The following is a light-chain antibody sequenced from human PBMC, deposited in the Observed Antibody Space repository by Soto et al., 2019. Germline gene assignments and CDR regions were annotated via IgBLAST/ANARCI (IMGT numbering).Light chain of an antibody. CDR2: GAS. J-gene: IGKJ4*01. CDR1: QSVSTN. Sequence: EIVMTQSPATLSVSPGERATLSCRASQSVSTNLAWYQQKPGQAPRLLIYGASTRATDMSDRFSGSGSGTEFTLTISSLRSEDFALYYCQQYHNWPLTFGGGTKVEIK. CDR3: QQYHNWPLT. V-gene: IGKV3-15*01.